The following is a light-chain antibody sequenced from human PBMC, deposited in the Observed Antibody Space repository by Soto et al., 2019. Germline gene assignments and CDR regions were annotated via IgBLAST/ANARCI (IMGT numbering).Light chain of an antibody. CDR1: SSDVDGYNY. V-gene: IGLV2-14*01. J-gene: IGLJ3*02. CDR2: DVN. CDR3: SSYAGSSTWV. Sequence: QSALTQPASVSGSPGQSITISCTGTSSDVDGYNYVSWYQYHPGKAPKLMIYDVNNRPSGFSNRFSGSKSGNTASLTISGLQAEDEADYYCSSYAGSSTWVFGGGTKLTVL.